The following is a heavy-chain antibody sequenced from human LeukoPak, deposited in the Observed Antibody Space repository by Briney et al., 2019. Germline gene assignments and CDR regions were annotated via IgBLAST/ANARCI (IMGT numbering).Heavy chain of an antibody. CDR1: GSTFSSYA. D-gene: IGHD6-13*01. CDR3: AKKVAAAGSFDY. V-gene: IGHV3-23*01. J-gene: IGHJ4*02. Sequence: GGSLRLSCAASGSTFSSYAMSWVRQAPGKGLEWVSAISGSGGSTYYADSVKGRFTISRDNSKNTLYLQMNSLRAEDTAVYYCAKKVAAAGSFDYWGQGTLVTVSS. CDR2: ISGSGGST.